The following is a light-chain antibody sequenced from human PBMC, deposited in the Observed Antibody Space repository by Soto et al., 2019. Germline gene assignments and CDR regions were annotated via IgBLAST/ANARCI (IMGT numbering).Light chain of an antibody. Sequence: EIVLTQSPGTLSLSPGERATFFCRASQSFSNRYLAWYQQKPGQAPRLLIYDASSRATGIPDRFSGGGSGTDFTLTISRVEPEDFAMYYCQQHGSSPFTFGPGTKVNIK. V-gene: IGKV3-20*01. CDR1: QSFSNRY. J-gene: IGKJ3*01. CDR3: QQHGSSPFT. CDR2: DAS.